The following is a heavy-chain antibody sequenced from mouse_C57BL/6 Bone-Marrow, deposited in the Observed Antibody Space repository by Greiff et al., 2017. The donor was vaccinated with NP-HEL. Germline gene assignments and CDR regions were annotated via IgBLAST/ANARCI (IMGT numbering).Heavy chain of an antibody. CDR2: IYPGSGST. J-gene: IGHJ3*01. D-gene: IGHD1-1*01. CDR3: ARGGTTVVGGTY. V-gene: IGHV1-55*01. Sequence: VQLKQPGAELVKPGASVKMSCKASGYTFTSYWITWVKQRPGQGLEWIGDIYPGSGSTNYNEKFKSKATLTVDTSSSTAYMQLSSLTSEDSAVYYCARGGTTVVGGTYWGQGTLVTVSA. CDR1: GYTFTSYW.